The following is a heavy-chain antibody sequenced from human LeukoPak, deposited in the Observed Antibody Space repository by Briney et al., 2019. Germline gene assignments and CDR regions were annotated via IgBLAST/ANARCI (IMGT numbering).Heavy chain of an antibody. CDR2: IYDDGATT. V-gene: IGHV3-74*01. J-gene: IGHJ5*01. Sequence: GGSLRLSCAASGLTFSSYWMHWVRQAPGKGLVWVSRIYDDGATTSYADSVKGRFTISRDNSNSLISLQMDNLTTDDTAVYYCAREKFDSWGQGTLVIVSP. CDR1: GLTFSSYW. CDR3: AREKFDS.